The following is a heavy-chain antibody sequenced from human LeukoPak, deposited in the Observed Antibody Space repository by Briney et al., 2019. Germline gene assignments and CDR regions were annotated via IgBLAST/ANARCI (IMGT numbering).Heavy chain of an antibody. CDR2: ISSSGDST. CDR1: GFTFSSYG. CDR3: AEEGYRGGVIPQGYFDS. Sequence: GRSLRLSCAASGFTFSSYGMHWVRQAPGKGLEWVSGISSSGDSTYYADSVKGRFTISRDSSKYTLYLQMNSLRAEDTAVYYCAEEGYRGGVIPQGYFDSWGQGILVTVSS. D-gene: IGHD3-16*01. J-gene: IGHJ4*02. V-gene: IGHV3-23*01.